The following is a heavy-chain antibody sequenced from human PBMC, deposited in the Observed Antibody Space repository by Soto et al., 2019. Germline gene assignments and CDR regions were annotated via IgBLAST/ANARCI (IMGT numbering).Heavy chain of an antibody. Sequence: ASVKVSCKASGYTFTSYYMHWVRQAPGQGLEWMGIINPSGGSTSCAQKFQGRVTMTRDTSTSTVYMELSSLRSEDTAVYYCARTNIRGYSGYDSTPSGGRTYYYYYGMDVWGQGTTVTVSS. CDR3: ARTNIRGYSGYDSTPSGGRTYYYYYGMDV. J-gene: IGHJ6*02. D-gene: IGHD5-12*01. CDR2: INPSGGST. V-gene: IGHV1-46*01. CDR1: GYTFTSYY.